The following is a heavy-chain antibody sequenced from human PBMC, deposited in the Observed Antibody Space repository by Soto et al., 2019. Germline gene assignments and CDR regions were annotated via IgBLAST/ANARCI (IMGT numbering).Heavy chain of an antibody. V-gene: IGHV3-15*01. D-gene: IGHD3-16*01. Sequence: GGSLRLSCAASGFTFSNAWMSWVRQAPGKGLEWVGRIKSKTDGGTTDYAAPVKGRFTISRDDSKNTLYLQMNSLKTEDTAVYYCTTDLEGGYYYYYYYMDVWGKGTTVTVSS. CDR3: TTDLEGGYYYYYYYMDV. J-gene: IGHJ6*03. CDR2: IKSKTDGGTT. CDR1: GFTFSNAW.